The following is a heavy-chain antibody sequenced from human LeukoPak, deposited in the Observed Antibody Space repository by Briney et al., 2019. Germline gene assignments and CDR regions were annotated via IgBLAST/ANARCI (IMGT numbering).Heavy chain of an antibody. CDR3: ARSSITIFGVVPHRWFDP. D-gene: IGHD3-3*01. V-gene: IGHV4-34*01. CDR2: INHSGST. CDR1: GGSFSGYY. Sequence: PSETLSLTCAVYGGSFSGYYWSWIRQPPGKGLEWIGEINHSGSTNYNPSLKSRVTISVDTSKNQFSLKLSSVTAADTAVYYCARSSITIFGVVPHRWFDPWGRGTLVTVSS. J-gene: IGHJ5*02.